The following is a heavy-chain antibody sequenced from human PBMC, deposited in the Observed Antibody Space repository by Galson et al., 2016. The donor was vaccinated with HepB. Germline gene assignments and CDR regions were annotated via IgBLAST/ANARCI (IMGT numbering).Heavy chain of an antibody. CDR3: ARSFQAYYFDY. CDR1: GYRFSSYY. CDR2: IYPGDSDT. V-gene: IGHV5-51*01. Sequence: QSGAEVKKPGESLKISCKGSGYRFSSYYIAWVRQMPGKGLEWMGIIYPGDSDTRYSPSFQGQVTISADKSITTAYLQLSSLKAADTAMYYCARSFQAYYFDYWGQGALVTVSS. J-gene: IGHJ4*02.